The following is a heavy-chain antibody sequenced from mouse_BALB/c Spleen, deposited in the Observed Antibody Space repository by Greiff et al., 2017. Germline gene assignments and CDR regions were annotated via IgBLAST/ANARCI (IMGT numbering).Heavy chain of an antibody. D-gene: IGHD1-1*01. J-gene: IGHJ2*01. CDR1: GFTFSDYY. V-gene: IGHV5-4*02. Sequence: EVKLVESGGGLVKPGGSLKLSCAASGFTFSDYYMYWVRQTPEKRLEWVATISDGGSYTYYPDSVKGRFTISRDNAKNNLYLQMSSLKSEDTAMYYCARGGYYSYYFDYWGQGTTLTVSS. CDR2: ISDGGSYT. CDR3: ARGGYYSYYFDY.